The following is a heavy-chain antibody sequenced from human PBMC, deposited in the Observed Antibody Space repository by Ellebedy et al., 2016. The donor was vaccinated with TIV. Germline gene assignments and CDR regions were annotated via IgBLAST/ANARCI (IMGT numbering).Heavy chain of an antibody. J-gene: IGHJ4*02. D-gene: IGHD5-12*01. CDR1: GFTFSIYG. CDR2: LWYDGSRE. V-gene: IGHV3-33*01. CDR3: ASERSGYDVDY. Sequence: GESLKISCAASGFTFSIYGMHWVRQAPGKGLEWVAVLWYDGSREYYADSVKGRFTVSRDNSKNTLFLQMNSLRTEDTAVYYCASERSGYDVDYWGQGTLVTVSA.